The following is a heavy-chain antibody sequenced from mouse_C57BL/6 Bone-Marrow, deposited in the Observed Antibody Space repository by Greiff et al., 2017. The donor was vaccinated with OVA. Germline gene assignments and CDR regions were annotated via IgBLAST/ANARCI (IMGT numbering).Heavy chain of an antibody. CDR3: ASDYGRGY. V-gene: IGHV1-52*01. CDR1: GYTFTSYW. J-gene: IGHJ2*01. D-gene: IGHD1-1*01. CDR2: IDPSDSDT. Sequence: VQLQRPGAELVRPGSSVKLSCKASGYTFTSYWMHWVKQRPIQGLEWIGNIDPSDSDTHYNQKFKDKATLTVDKSSSTAYMQLSSLTSEDSAVYYCASDYGRGYWGQGTTLTVSS.